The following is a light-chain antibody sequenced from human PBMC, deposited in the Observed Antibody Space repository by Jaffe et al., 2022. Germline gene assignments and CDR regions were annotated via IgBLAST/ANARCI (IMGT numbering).Light chain of an antibody. J-gene: IGKJ3*01. CDR2: AAS. CDR1: QGISSY. Sequence: DIQLTQSPSFLSASVGDRVTITCRASQGISSYLAWYQQKPGKAPKLLIYAASTLQSGVPSRFSGSGSGTEFTLTISSLQPEDLATYYCQQLNSYQFTFGPGTKVDIK. V-gene: IGKV1-9*01. CDR3: QQLNSYQFT.